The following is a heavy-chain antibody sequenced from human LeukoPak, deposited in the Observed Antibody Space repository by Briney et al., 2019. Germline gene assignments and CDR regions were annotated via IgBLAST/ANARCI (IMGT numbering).Heavy chain of an antibody. CDR3: ASGLELLYWFDP. D-gene: IGHD1-7*01. CDR1: GGTFSSYA. Sequence: GSSVKVSCKASGGTFSSYAISWVRQAPGQGLEWMGGIIPIFGTANYAQKFQGRVTITTDESTSTAYMELSSLRSEDTAVYYCASGLELLYWFDPWGQGTLVTVSS. V-gene: IGHV1-69*05. J-gene: IGHJ5*02. CDR2: IIPIFGTA.